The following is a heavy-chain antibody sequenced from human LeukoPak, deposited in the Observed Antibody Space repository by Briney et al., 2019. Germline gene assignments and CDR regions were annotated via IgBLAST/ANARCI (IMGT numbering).Heavy chain of an antibody. D-gene: IGHD2-15*01. J-gene: IGHJ6*02. CDR2: IKQDGSEK. CDR1: GFTFSSYW. Sequence: GGSLRLSCAASGFTFSSYWMSWVRQAPGKGLEWVANIKQDGSEKYYVDSVKGRFTISRDNAKNSLYLLMNSLRAEDTAVYYCARDMGYCSGGSCYRALYYYGMDVWGQGTTVTVSS. V-gene: IGHV3-7*01. CDR3: ARDMGYCSGGSCYRALYYYGMDV.